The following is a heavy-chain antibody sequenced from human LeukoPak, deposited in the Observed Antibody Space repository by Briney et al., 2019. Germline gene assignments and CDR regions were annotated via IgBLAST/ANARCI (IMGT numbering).Heavy chain of an antibody. CDR2: INTNTGNP. Sequence: ASVKVSCKASGYTFTSYAMNWVRQAPGQGLEWMGWINTNTGNPTYAQGFTGRFVFSLDTPVSTAYLQISSLKAEDTAVYYCAINSGGYLIYMDVWGKGTTVTVSS. CDR1: GYTFTSYA. D-gene: IGHD3-10*01. J-gene: IGHJ6*03. CDR3: AINSGGYLIYMDV. V-gene: IGHV7-4-1*02.